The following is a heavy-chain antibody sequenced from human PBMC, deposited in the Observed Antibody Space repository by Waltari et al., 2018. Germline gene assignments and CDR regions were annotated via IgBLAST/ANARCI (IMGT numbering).Heavy chain of an antibody. J-gene: IGHJ4*02. CDR2: IRYDGSNK. CDR3: AKGYIVATIGSY. Sequence: QVQLVESGGGVVQPGGSLRLSCAASGFTFSSYGMHWVRQAPGKGLEGVAFIRYDGSNKYYADSVKGRFTISRDNSKNTLYLQMNSLRAEDTAVYYCAKGYIVATIGSYWGQGTLVTVSS. D-gene: IGHD5-12*01. CDR1: GFTFSSYG. V-gene: IGHV3-30*02.